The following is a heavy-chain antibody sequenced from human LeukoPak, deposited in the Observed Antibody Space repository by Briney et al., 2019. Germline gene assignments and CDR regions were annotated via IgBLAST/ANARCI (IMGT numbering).Heavy chain of an antibody. J-gene: IGHJ6*02. CDR3: ARDPLRFCRSTSCYAHYYYGMDL. Sequence: GASVKVSCKASGYTFTSYYMHWVRQAPGQGLEWMGIVNPSGGSTSYAQKFQGRVTMTRDTSTSTVYMELSSLRSEDTAVYYCARDPLRFCRSTSCYAHYYYGMDLWGPGTTVTVSS. V-gene: IGHV1-46*01. CDR2: VNPSGGST. D-gene: IGHD2-2*01. CDR1: GYTFTSYY.